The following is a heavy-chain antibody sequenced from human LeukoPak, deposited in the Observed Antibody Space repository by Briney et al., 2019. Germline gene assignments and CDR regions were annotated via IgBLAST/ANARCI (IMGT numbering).Heavy chain of an antibody. D-gene: IGHD3-9*01. Sequence: PSGTLSLTCAVSGGSISSSNWWSWARQPPGKGLEWIGEIYHSGSTNYNPSLKSRVTISVDKSKNQFSLKLSSVTAADTTVYYCARLERYFDVYYMDVWGKGTTVTVSS. CDR1: GGSISSSNW. J-gene: IGHJ6*03. CDR3: ARLERYFDVYYMDV. CDR2: IYHSGST. V-gene: IGHV4-4*02.